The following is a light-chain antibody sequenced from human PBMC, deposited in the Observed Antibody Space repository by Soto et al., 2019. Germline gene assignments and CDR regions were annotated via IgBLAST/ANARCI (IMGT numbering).Light chain of an antibody. CDR3: QQRHMWPIT. CDR2: DAY. V-gene: IGKV3-11*01. J-gene: IGKJ5*01. CDR1: QSFRGL. Sequence: EIVLTQSPATLSLSPWDRATLSCRASQSFRGLLAWYQQKPGQAPRLLIYDAYNRATGIPPRFSGSGSGTDFTLTISSLEPEDSAVYYCQQRHMWPITFGQGTRLEIK.